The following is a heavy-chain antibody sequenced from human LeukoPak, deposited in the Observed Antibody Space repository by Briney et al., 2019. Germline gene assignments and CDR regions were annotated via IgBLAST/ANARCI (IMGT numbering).Heavy chain of an antibody. J-gene: IGHJ4*02. CDR1: GYTFTGYY. Sequence: EASVKVSCKASGYTFTGYYMHWVRQAPGQGLEWMGRINPNSGSTNYAQKFQGWVTMTRDTSISTAYMELSRLRSDDTAVYYCARGGYYDSSGYYFGAPSLDYWGQGTLVTVSS. CDR2: INPNSGST. CDR3: ARGGYYDSSGYYFGAPSLDY. D-gene: IGHD3-22*01. V-gene: IGHV1-2*04.